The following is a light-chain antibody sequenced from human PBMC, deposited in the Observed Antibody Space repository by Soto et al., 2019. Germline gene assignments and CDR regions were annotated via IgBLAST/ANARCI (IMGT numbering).Light chain of an antibody. Sequence: DIQMTQSPSSLSASVGDRVTITCRASQSISSYLNWYQQKPGKAPKLLIYAASSLQSGVPSRFSGSGSGTDFTLTISSLQPEDFATYYCQQSYSTPRITCGQGTLLEIK. CDR2: AAS. V-gene: IGKV1-39*01. J-gene: IGKJ5*01. CDR3: QQSYSTPRIT. CDR1: QSISSY.